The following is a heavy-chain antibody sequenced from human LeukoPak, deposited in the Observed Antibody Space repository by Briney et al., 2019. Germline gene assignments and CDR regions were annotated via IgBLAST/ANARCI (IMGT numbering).Heavy chain of an antibody. CDR1: GYNFASYW. D-gene: IGHD3-16*02. CDR2: IYPGDSDT. Sequence: GESLKISCKGSGYNFASYWIGWVRQMPGKGLEWMGIIYPGDSDTRYSPSFQGQVTILADKSISTAYLQWSSLKASDTAMYYCARALSDWFDPWGQGTLVTVSS. CDR3: ARALSDWFDP. V-gene: IGHV5-51*01. J-gene: IGHJ5*02.